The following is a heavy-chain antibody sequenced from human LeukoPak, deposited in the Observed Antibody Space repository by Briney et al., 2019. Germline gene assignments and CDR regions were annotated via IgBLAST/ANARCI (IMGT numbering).Heavy chain of an antibody. Sequence: GASVKVSCKASGYTFTNYGISWVRQAPGQGLEWMAWISPYDGDTNYAQNFEGRVTMTTETSTSTAYMELRSLRSDDTAIYYCARDYCTRGGDCYKEDLFDPWGQGTLVTVSS. J-gene: IGHJ5*02. V-gene: IGHV1-18*01. CDR2: ISPYDGDT. CDR3: ARDYCTRGGDCYKEDLFDP. D-gene: IGHD2-21*02. CDR1: GYTFTNYG.